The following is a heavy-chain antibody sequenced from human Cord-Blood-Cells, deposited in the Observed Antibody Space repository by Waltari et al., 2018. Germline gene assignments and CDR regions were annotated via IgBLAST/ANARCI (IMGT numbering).Heavy chain of an antibody. V-gene: IGHV4-39*01. Sequence: QLQLQESGPGLVKPSETLSLTCTVSGGSIRSSSYYWAWIRQPPGKGLAWIGSIYYSGSTYYNPSLKSRVTISVDTSKNQFSLKLSSVTAADTAVYYCARPGIVGATRGAFDIWGQGTMVTVSS. CDR2: IYYSGST. J-gene: IGHJ3*02. CDR1: GGSIRSSSYY. D-gene: IGHD1-26*01. CDR3: ARPGIVGATRGAFDI.